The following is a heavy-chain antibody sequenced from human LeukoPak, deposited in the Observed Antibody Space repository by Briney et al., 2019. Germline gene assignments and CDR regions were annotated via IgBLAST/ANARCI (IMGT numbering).Heavy chain of an antibody. J-gene: IGHJ3*02. CDR2: INPNSGGT. CDR1: GYTFTGYY. CDR3: ARHCSSTSYYDAFDI. Sequence: ASVKVSCKASGYTFTGYYMHWVRQAPGQGLEWMGWINPNSGGTNYAQKFQGRVTMTRDTSIGTAYMELSRLRSDDTAVYYCARHCSSTSYYDAFDIWGQGTMVTVSS. V-gene: IGHV1-2*02. D-gene: IGHD2-2*01.